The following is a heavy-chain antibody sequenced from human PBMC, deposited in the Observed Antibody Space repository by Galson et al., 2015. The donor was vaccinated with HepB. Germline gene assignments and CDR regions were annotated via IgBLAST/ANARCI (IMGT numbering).Heavy chain of an antibody. J-gene: IGHJ5*02. CDR1: GGTFSSYA. CDR3: ARGDDSSGYYWVGWFDP. V-gene: IGHV1-69*04. D-gene: IGHD3-22*01. CDR2: IIPILGIA. Sequence: SVKVSCKASGGTFSSYAISWVRQAPGQGLEWMGRIIPILGIANYAQKFQGRVTITADKSTSTAYMELSSLRSEDTAVYYCARGDDSSGYYWVGWFDPWGQGTLVTVSS.